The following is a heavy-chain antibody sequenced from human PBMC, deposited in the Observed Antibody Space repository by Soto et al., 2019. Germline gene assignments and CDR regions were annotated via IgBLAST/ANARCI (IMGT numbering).Heavy chain of an antibody. Sequence: EVQLVESGGGLVQPGGSLTLSCAASGFTFSNYWMHWVRQAPGKGLVWVSRINSGGSSTSYADSVKGRFTISRDNARNTLYVQRNSLRVEDTAVYYCARAGDRGYEPDDWGQGTLVTVSS. CDR1: GFTFSNYW. V-gene: IGHV3-74*01. CDR3: ARAGDRGYEPDD. CDR2: INSGGSST. J-gene: IGHJ4*02. D-gene: IGHD5-12*01.